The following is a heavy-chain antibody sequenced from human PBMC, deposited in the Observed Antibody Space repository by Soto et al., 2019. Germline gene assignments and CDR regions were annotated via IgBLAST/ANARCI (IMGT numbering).Heavy chain of an antibody. J-gene: IGHJ6*02. Sequence: GGSLRLSCAASGFTFSSYWMSWVRQAPGRGLEWVANIKQDGSEKYYVDSVKGRFTISRDNAKNSLYLQMNSLRAEDTAVYYCARDSVVTAIYGMDVWGQGTTVTVSS. V-gene: IGHV3-7*01. CDR1: GFTFSSYW. D-gene: IGHD2-21*02. CDR2: IKQDGSEK. CDR3: ARDSVVTAIYGMDV.